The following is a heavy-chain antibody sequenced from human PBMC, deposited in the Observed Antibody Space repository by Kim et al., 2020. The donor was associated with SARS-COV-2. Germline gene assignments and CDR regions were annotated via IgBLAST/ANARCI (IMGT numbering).Heavy chain of an antibody. Sequence: ASVKVSCKASGYTFTTYGLTWVRQAPGQGLEWMGWISPHNGNTVYAENFQGRVTMTTETSTSTAYMELRSLRSDDTAIYFCARDRDTLFRSDFHTADRWGQGTQVTVS. CDR1: GYTFTTYG. J-gene: IGHJ5*02. CDR3: ARDRDTLFRSDFHTADR. V-gene: IGHV1-18*01. D-gene: IGHD3-3*01. CDR2: ISPHNGNT.